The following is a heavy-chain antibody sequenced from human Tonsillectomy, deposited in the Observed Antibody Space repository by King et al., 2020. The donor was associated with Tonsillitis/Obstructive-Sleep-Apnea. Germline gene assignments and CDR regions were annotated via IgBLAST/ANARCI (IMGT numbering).Heavy chain of an antibody. Sequence: VQLVQSGGGLVQPGGSLRLSCAASGFTFSNYEMTWVRQAPGKGLEWVSYISSSSTTIYYADSVKGRFTMSRDNAKNSLYLQMKSLRAEDTAIYYCARVGVLMVYAQVGYFDYWGQGIVVTVSS. D-gene: IGHD2-8*01. CDR2: ISSSSTTI. CDR1: GFTFSNYE. CDR3: ARVGVLMVYAQVGYFDY. J-gene: IGHJ4*02. V-gene: IGHV3-48*03.